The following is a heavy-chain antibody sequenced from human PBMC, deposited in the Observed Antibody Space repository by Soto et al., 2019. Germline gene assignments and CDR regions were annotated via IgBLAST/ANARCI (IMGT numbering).Heavy chain of an antibody. Sequence: QVQLVQSGAEVKKPGASVKVSCKASGYTFTGYYMHWVRQAPGQGLEWMGWINPNSGGTNYAQKVQCWVTMTRDTSISPAYMELSRLRSDDTAVYYCASGVKGVVAATEPLLYGMDVWGQGTTVTVSS. CDR2: INPNSGGT. J-gene: IGHJ6*02. CDR3: ASGVKGVVAATEPLLYGMDV. V-gene: IGHV1-2*04. CDR1: GYTFTGYY. D-gene: IGHD2-15*01.